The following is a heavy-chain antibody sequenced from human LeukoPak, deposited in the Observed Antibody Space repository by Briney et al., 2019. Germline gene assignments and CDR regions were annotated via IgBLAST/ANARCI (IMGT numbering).Heavy chain of an antibody. Sequence: PGGSLRLSCAASGFTFSSYAMSWVRQAPGKGLEWVSAISGSGGSTYYADSVKGRFTISRDNSKNTLYLQMNSLRAEDTAVYYRARGIQLWFPYYYGMDVWGQGTTVTVSS. V-gene: IGHV3-23*01. CDR1: GFTFSSYA. J-gene: IGHJ6*02. CDR2: ISGSGGST. D-gene: IGHD5-18*01. CDR3: ARGIQLWFPYYYGMDV.